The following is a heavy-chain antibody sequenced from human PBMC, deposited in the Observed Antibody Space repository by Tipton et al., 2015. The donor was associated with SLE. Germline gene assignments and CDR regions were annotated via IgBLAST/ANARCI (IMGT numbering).Heavy chain of an antibody. CDR2: IKQDGSEK. D-gene: IGHD2-2*01. J-gene: IGHJ4*02. CDR3: ARDRVCPFD. Sequence: LSLTCAASGFTFSSYWMSWVRQAPGKGLEWVANIKQDGSEKYYVDSVKGRFTISRDNAKNSLYLQMNSLRAEDTAVYYCARDRVCPFDWGQGTLVTVSS. CDR1: GFTFSSYW. V-gene: IGHV3-7*01.